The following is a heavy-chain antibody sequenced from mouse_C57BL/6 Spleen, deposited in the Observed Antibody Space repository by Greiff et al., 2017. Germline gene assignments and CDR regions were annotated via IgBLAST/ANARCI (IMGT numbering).Heavy chain of an antibody. Sequence: QVQLQQPGAELVKPGASVKMSCKASGYTFTSYWITWVKQRPGQGLEWIGDIYPGSGSTNYNEKFKSKATLTVDTSSSTAYRQLSSLSSEDSAVYYCAKRRDYSLLDYGGQGTTLTGAS. J-gene: IGHJ2*01. CDR1: GYTFTSYW. CDR3: AKRRDYSLLDY. D-gene: IGHD2-12*01. CDR2: IYPGSGST. V-gene: IGHV1-55*01.